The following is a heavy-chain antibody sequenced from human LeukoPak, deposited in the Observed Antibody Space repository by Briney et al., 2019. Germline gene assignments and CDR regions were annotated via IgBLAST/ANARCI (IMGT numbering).Heavy chain of an antibody. V-gene: IGHV3-21*01. J-gene: IGHJ4*02. CDR2: ITSSSSYI. CDR1: GFIFSSYT. Sequence: GGSLRLSCAASGFIFSSYTFNWVRQAPGKGLEWVSSITSSSSYIYYADSVKGRFTISRDNAKNSLYLQMNSLRAEDTAVYYCVRDRGGYDNWGQGTLVTVSS. D-gene: IGHD1-26*01. CDR3: VRDRGGYDN.